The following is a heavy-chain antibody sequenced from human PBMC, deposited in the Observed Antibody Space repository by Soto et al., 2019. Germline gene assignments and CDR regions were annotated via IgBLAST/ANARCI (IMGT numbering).Heavy chain of an antibody. J-gene: IGHJ4*02. Sequence: SLRLSCAASGFTFSSYAMHWVRRAPGTGLEWVAVISYEGSNKYYADSVKGRFTISRDNSKNTLYLQMNSLRTEDTAVYYCARVLGGMATVPFDYWGQGALVTVSS. CDR3: ARVLGGMATVPFDY. D-gene: IGHD4-4*01. CDR1: GFTFSSYA. CDR2: ISYEGSNK. V-gene: IGHV3-30-3*01.